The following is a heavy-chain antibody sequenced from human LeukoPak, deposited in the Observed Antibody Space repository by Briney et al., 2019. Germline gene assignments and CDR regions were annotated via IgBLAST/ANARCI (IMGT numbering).Heavy chain of an antibody. J-gene: IGHJ4*02. V-gene: IGHV3-23*01. Sequence: PGGSLRLSCAASGFTFSSYVMNWVRQAPGKGLEWVSVISGGGGSTYYAASVKGRFTISRDNSKNTLFLQMNSLRAEDTAVYYCARVGSIAAAGTPDYWGQGTLVTVSS. CDR2: ISGGGGST. CDR3: ARVGSIAAAGTPDY. D-gene: IGHD6-13*01. CDR1: GFTFSSYV.